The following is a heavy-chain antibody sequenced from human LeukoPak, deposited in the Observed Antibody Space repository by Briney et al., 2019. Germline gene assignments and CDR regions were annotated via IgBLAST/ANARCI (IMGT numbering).Heavy chain of an antibody. CDR2: ISGSGGST. Sequence: GGSLRLSCAASGFTFDDYAMHWVRQAPGKGLEWVSGISGSGGSTYYADSVKGRFTISRDNSKNTLYLQMNSLRAEDTAVYYCAKTTHDSSGYYYFGYWGQGTLVTVSS. CDR3: AKTTHDSSGYYYFGY. CDR1: GFTFDDYA. J-gene: IGHJ4*02. D-gene: IGHD3-22*01. V-gene: IGHV3-23*01.